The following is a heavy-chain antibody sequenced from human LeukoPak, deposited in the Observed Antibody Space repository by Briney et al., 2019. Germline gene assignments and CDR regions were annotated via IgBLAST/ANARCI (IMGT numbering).Heavy chain of an antibody. Sequence: ASVKVSCKASGYVFTDYYIHWVRQAPGQGLEWMGWINPNSGGTNYAQKFQGRVTMTRDTSISTAYMELSRLRSDDTAVYYCARDTSSSNWFDPWGQGTLVTVSS. V-gene: IGHV1-2*02. D-gene: IGHD6-19*01. CDR3: ARDTSSSNWFDP. CDR2: INPNSGGT. J-gene: IGHJ5*02. CDR1: GYVFTDYY.